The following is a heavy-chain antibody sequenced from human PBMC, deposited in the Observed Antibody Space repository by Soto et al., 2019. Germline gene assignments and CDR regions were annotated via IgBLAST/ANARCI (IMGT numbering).Heavy chain of an antibody. CDR2: IYYSGST. D-gene: IGHD6-13*01. J-gene: IGHJ6*03. V-gene: IGHV4-59*01. Sequence: SETLSLTCTVSGGSISSYYWSWIRQPPGKGLEWIGYIYYSGSTNYNPSLKSRVTISVDTSKNQFSLKLSSVTAADTAVYYCASSYSSSWYRAHYYYYYYMDVWGKGTTVTVSS. CDR3: ASSYSSSWYRAHYYYYYYMDV. CDR1: GGSISSYY.